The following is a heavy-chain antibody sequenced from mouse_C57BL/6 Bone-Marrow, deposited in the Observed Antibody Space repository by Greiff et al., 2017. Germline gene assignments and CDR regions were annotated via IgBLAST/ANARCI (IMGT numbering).Heavy chain of an antibody. D-gene: IGHD1-3*01. CDR2: IYPGSGST. CDR3: ARCLTFYYAMDY. CDR1: GYTFTSYW. Sequence: VQLQQPGAELVKPGASVKMSCKASGYTFTSYWITWVKQRPGQGLAWIGDIYPGSGSTNYNEKFKSKATLTVDTSSSTAYMQLSSLTSEDSAVYYCARCLTFYYAMDYWGQGTSVTVSS. J-gene: IGHJ4*01. V-gene: IGHV1-55*01.